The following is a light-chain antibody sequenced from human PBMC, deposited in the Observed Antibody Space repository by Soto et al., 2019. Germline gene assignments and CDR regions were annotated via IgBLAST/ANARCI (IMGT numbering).Light chain of an antibody. V-gene: IGKV3-11*01. Sequence: EIVLTQSPATLSLSPGERATLSCRASQRVSNCLVWFQQKPGQAPRLLIYDASNRATDIPARFSGSGSGTDFTLTISSLEPEDLAVYYCQKRRNSPRTFGQGTKLEIK. CDR3: QKRRNSPRT. CDR2: DAS. J-gene: IGKJ2*01. CDR1: QRVSNC.